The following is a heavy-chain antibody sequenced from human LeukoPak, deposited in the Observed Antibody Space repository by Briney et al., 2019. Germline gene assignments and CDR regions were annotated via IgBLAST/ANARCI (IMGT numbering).Heavy chain of an antibody. CDR3: ARAGMYYDILTGYHDAFDI. CDR1: GYTFTSYA. CDR2: INAGNGNT. Sequence: ASVKVSCKASGYTFTSYAMHWVRQAPGQRLEWMGWINAGNGNTKYSQEFQGRVTITRDTSASTAYMELSSLRSEDMAVYYCARAGMYYDILTGYHDAFDIWGQGTMVTVSS. J-gene: IGHJ3*02. D-gene: IGHD3-9*01. V-gene: IGHV1-3*03.